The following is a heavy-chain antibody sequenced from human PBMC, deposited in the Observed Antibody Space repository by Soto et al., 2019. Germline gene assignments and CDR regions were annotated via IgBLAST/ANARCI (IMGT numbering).Heavy chain of an antibody. CDR2: ISGSDSRT. D-gene: IGHD6-13*01. Sequence: GSMRLSCAASGFTFYTSPMSWVRQAPGKGLEWVSGISGSDSRTYYADSVKGRFTISRDDSKNTLYLQMNSLRADDTAIYYGATGSSSTRWYPDHWGQGTLVTVSS. CDR3: ATGSSSTRWYPDH. CDR1: GFTFYTSP. J-gene: IGHJ4*02. V-gene: IGHV3-23*01.